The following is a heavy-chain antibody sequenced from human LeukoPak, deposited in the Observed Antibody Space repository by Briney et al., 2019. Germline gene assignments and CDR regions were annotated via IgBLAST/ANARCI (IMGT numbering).Heavy chain of an antibody. J-gene: IGHJ6*03. CDR1: GYSFTSYW. CDR3: ARLYGERTTVTTFSYYYYYMDV. D-gene: IGHD4-11*01. V-gene: IGHV5-51*01. CDR2: FYPGDSDT. Sequence: GESLKIFCKGSGYSFTSYWIGWVRQMPGKGLEWMGIFYPGDSDTRYSPSFQGQVTISADKSISTAYLQWSSLKASDTAMYYCARLYGERTTVTTFSYYYYYMDVWGKGTTVTVSS.